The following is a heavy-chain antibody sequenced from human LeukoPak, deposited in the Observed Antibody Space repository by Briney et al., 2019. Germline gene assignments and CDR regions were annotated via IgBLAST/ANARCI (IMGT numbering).Heavy chain of an antibody. CDR2: ISWNSGSI. CDR3: AKGDNYYDSSGYPDY. J-gene: IGHJ4*02. D-gene: IGHD3-22*01. Sequence: GRSLRLSCAASGFTFDDYAMHWVRHAPGKGLELVSGISWNSGSIGYADSVKGRFTISRDNAKNSLYLQMNSLRAEDTALYYCAKGDNYYDSSGYPDYWGQGTLVTVSS. CDR1: GFTFDDYA. V-gene: IGHV3-9*01.